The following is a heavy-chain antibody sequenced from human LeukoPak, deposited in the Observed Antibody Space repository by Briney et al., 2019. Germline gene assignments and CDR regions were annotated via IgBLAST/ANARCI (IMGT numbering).Heavy chain of an antibody. CDR1: GGTFSSYA. D-gene: IGHD3-10*01. J-gene: IGHJ3*02. CDR3: ASDLGSDAFDI. CDR2: IIPIFGTA. Sequence: ASVKVSCKASGGTFSSYAISWVRQAPGQGLEWMGGIIPIFGTANYAQKFQGRVTITTDESTSTAYMELSSLRSEDTAVYYCASDLGSDAFDIWGQGTMVTVSS. V-gene: IGHV1-69*05.